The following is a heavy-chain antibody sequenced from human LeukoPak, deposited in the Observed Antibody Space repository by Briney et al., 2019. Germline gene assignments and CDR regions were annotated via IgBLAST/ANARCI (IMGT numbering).Heavy chain of an antibody. V-gene: IGHV5-51*01. CDR1: GYSFTSYW. CDR2: IYPGDSDT. Sequence: GESLKIFCKGSGYSFTSYWIGWVRQMPGKGLEWMGIIYPGDSDTRYSPSFQGQVTISADKSISTAYLQWSSLKASDTAMYYCARRMRRTKYQLLSGDYAFDIWGQGTMVTVSS. J-gene: IGHJ3*02. D-gene: IGHD2-2*01. CDR3: ARRMRRTKYQLLSGDYAFDI.